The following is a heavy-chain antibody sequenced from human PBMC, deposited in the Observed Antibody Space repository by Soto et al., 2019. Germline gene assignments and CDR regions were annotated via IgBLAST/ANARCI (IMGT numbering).Heavy chain of an antibody. CDR1: GGTFSSYT. D-gene: IGHD2-21*02. CDR2: IIPILGIA. V-gene: IGHV1-69*08. CDR3: ARDRGVVVPAIRGWFDP. J-gene: IGHJ5*02. Sequence: QVQLVQSGAEVKKPGSSVKVSCKASGGTFSSYTISWVRQAPGQGLEWMGRIIPILGIANYAQKFQGRVTITADKSTSTAYMELSSLRSEDTAVYYCARDRGVVVPAIRGWFDPWGQGTLVTVSS.